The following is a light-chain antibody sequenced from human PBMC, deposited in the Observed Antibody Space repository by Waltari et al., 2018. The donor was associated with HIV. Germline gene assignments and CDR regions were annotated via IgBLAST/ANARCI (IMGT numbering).Light chain of an antibody. V-gene: IGLV3-25*03. J-gene: IGLJ1*01. CDR1: ALPKQY. Sequence: SYELTQPPSVSVSPGQTARITCSGDALPKQYPYWYQQKPGQAPVLVIYKDSERPSGIPERFAGSSSGKTVTLTISGVQAEDEADYYCQSADSSGTYVFGTGTKVTVL. CDR3: QSADSSGTYV. CDR2: KDS.